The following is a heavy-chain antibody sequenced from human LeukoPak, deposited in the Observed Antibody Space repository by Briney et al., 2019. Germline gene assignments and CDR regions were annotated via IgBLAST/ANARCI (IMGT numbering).Heavy chain of an antibody. CDR2: IYSSGST. D-gene: IGHD2-2*01. Sequence: SETLSLTCAVSGGSISSYYWSWIRQPAGKGLEWIGRIYSSGSTNYNPSLKSRITMSVDTSKNQFSLKLSSVTAADTAVYYCGRVVPAARGEFLDYWGQGTLVTVSS. CDR3: GRVVPAARGEFLDY. V-gene: IGHV4-4*07. CDR1: GGSISSYY. J-gene: IGHJ4*02.